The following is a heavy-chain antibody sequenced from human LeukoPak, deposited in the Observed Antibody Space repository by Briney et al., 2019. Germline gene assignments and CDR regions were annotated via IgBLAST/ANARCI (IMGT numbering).Heavy chain of an antibody. D-gene: IGHD2-2*01. CDR2: INPNSGGT. Sequence: WINPNSGGTNYAQKFQGRVTMTRDTSISTAYMELSRLRSDDTAVYYCARAMYQLLPIQHWGQGTLVTVSS. V-gene: IGHV1-2*02. J-gene: IGHJ1*01. CDR3: ARAMYQLLPIQH.